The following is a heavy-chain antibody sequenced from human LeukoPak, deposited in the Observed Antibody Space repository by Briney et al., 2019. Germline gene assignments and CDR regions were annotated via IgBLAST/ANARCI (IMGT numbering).Heavy chain of an antibody. J-gene: IGHJ4*02. CDR2: IYHSGST. V-gene: IGHV4-38-2*02. Sequence: SETLSLTCTVSGYSISSGYYWGWIRQPPGKGLEWIGSIYHSGSTYYNPSLKSRVTISVDTSKNQFSLKLSSVTAADTAVYYCASQGGSYDSGGFDYWGQGTLVTVSS. CDR3: ASQGGSYDSGGFDY. CDR1: GYSISSGYY. D-gene: IGHD3-22*01.